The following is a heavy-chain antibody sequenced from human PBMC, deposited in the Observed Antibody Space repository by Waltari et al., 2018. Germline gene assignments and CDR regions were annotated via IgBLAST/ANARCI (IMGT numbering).Heavy chain of an antibody. D-gene: IGHD2-2*01. CDR2: IYYNERT. V-gene: IGHV3-53*01. CDR3: ATRVVVPGVPGMADY. J-gene: IGHJ4*02. Sequence: EVQLVESGGGLIQPGGSLRLSCAASGFTVSNNYVSWVRQAPGKGLGWGATIYYNERTDDADSVKGRFTISRDTAKNTLFLQMNSLRAEDTAVYYCATRVVVPGVPGMADYWGQGTLVTVSS. CDR1: GFTVSNNY.